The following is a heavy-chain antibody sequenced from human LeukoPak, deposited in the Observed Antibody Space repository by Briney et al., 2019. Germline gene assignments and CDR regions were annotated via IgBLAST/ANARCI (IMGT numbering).Heavy chain of an antibody. CDR1: GGSISSYY. D-gene: IGHD1-26*01. CDR3: AKAGSIRFDY. J-gene: IGHJ4*02. V-gene: IGHV4-59*01. Sequence: SETLSLTCTVSGGSISSYYWSWIRQPPGKGLEWIGYTYYSGSTNYNPSLKSRVTISVDTSKNQFSLKLSSVTAADTAVYYCAKAGSIRFDYWGQGTLVTVSS. CDR2: TYYSGST.